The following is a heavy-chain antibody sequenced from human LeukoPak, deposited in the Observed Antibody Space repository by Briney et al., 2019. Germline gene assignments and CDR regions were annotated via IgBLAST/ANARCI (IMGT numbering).Heavy chain of an antibody. J-gene: IGHJ4*02. CDR2: IYYSGST. CDR3: PRRLAVSGYD. V-gene: IGHV4-39*01. CDR1: GGSISSSSYY. D-gene: IGHD3-3*01. Sequence: SETLSLTCTVSGGSISSSSYYWGWIRQPPGKGLEWIGSIYYSGSTYYNPSLKSRVTISVDTSKNQFSLKLSSVTAADTAVYYCPRRLAVSGYDWGQGTLVTVSS.